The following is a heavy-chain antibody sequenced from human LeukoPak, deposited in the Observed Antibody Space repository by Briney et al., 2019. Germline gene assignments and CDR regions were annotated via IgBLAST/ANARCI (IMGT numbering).Heavy chain of an antibody. CDR3: ARRRYYYYGMDV. CDR1: GGSFSGYY. CDR2: IYYSGST. J-gene: IGHJ6*02. V-gene: IGHV4-59*01. Sequence: SETLSLTCAVYGGSFSGYYWSWIRQPPGKGLEWIGYIYYSGSTNYNPSLKSLVTISVDTSKNQFSLKLSSVTAADTAVYYCARRRYYYYGMDVWGQGTTVTVSS.